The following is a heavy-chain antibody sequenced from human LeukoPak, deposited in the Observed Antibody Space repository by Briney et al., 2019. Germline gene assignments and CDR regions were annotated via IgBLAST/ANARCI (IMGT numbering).Heavy chain of an antibody. CDR3: VRYYYDSSGYYRFDY. CDR2: INHSGST. CDR1: GGSISSYY. J-gene: IGHJ4*02. V-gene: IGHV4-34*01. Sequence: PSETLSLTCTVSGGSISSYYWSWIRQPPGKGLEWIGEINHSGSTNYNPSLKSRVTISVDTSKNQFSLKLSSVTAADTAVYYCVRYYYDSSGYYRFDYWGQGTLVTVSS. D-gene: IGHD3-22*01.